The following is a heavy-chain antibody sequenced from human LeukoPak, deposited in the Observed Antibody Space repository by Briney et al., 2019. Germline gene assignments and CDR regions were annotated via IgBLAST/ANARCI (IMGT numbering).Heavy chain of an antibody. CDR2: INWNGGST. Sequence: PGGSLRLSCAASGFTFDDYGMSWVRQAPGKGLKWVSGINWNGGSTGYADSMKGRFTISRDNAKNSLYMQMNSLRAEDTALYYCARDVWYKPDLDYWGQGTLVTVSS. CDR3: ARDVWYKPDLDY. D-gene: IGHD1-1*01. V-gene: IGHV3-20*04. J-gene: IGHJ4*02. CDR1: GFTFDDYG.